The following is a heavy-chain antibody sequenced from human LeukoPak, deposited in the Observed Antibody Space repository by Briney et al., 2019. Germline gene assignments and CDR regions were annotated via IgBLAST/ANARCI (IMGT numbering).Heavy chain of an antibody. CDR1: GGSISSYY. CDR3: VRMGNRASGVGP. CDR2: IYYSGST. D-gene: IGHD1-26*01. Sequence: SETLSLTCTVSGGSISSYYWSWIRQPAGKGLEWIGSIYYSGSTFYNPSLKSRVTMSVDTSKNQFSLRLRSVTAADTALYYCVRMGNRASGVGPWGQGTLVTVSS. V-gene: IGHV4-59*04. J-gene: IGHJ5*02.